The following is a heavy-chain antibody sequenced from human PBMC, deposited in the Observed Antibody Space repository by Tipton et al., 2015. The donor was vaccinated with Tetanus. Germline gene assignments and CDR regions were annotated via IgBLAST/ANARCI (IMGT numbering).Heavy chain of an antibody. CDR2: VYYDGSA. Sequence: GLVKPSETLSLTCTVSSASISSSDYYWGWIRQPPGKELEWIGSVYYDGSAYRNPSLESRLTISVDTSKNQFSLKLNSVSAADTAVYYGARRVVEAVPRWFAPWGQGTLVSVSS. D-gene: IGHD6-19*01. CDR3: ARRVVEAVPRWFAP. CDR1: SASISSSDYY. J-gene: IGHJ5*02. V-gene: IGHV4-39*01.